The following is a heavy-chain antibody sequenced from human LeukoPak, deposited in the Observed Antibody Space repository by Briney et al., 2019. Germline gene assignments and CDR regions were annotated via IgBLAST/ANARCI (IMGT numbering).Heavy chain of an antibody. V-gene: IGHV1-46*03. J-gene: IGHJ6*03. CDR2: INPSGGST. CDR1: GYTFTSYY. Sequence: GASVKVSCKASGYTFTSYYMHWVRQAPGQGLEWMGIINPSGGSTSYAQKFQGRVTMTRDTSTSTVYMELSSLRSEDTAVYYCAGRAVAGLGTRDYYYMDVWGKGTTVTVSS. D-gene: IGHD6-19*01. CDR3: AGRAVAGLGTRDYYYMDV.